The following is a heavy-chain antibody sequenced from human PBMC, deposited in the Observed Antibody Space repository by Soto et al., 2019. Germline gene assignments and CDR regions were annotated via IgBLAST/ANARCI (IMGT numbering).Heavy chain of an antibody. CDR2: IWYDGSNK. V-gene: IGHV3-33*01. J-gene: IGHJ4*02. D-gene: IGHD6-19*01. CDR1: GFTFSSYG. Sequence: QVQLVESGGGVVQPGRSLRLSCAASGFTFSSYGMHWVRQAPGKGLEWVAVIWYDGSNKYYADSVKGRFTISRDNSKNTLYLQMNSLRAEDTAVYYCAREPIAVAGTGLDYWGQGTLVTVSS. CDR3: AREPIAVAGTGLDY.